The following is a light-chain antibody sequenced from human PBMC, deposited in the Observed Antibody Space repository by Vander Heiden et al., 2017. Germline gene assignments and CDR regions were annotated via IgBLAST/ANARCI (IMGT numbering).Light chain of an antibody. J-gene: IGLJ2*01. V-gene: IGLV3-19*01. CDR2: GKN. CDR1: SLRSYY. CDR3: ISRDSSGNHLYVV. Sequence: SSELTQDPAVSVALGQTVRITCQGDSLRSYYASWYQQKPGQAPVLVIYGKNNRPSGIPDRFSGSSSGNTASVTITGAQAEDEADYYCISRDSSGNHLYVVFGGGTKLTVL.